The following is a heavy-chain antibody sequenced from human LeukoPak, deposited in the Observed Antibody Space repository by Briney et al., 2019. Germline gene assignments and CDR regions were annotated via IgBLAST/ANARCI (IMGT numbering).Heavy chain of an antibody. Sequence: SETPSLTCTVSGGSISSGGYYWNWIRQHPGKGLEWIGNIYYTGNTYYNPSLKSRVTISVDTSKNQFSLMLSSVTVADAAVYYCARGVMYWGQGTLVTVSS. J-gene: IGHJ4*02. CDR2: IYYTGNT. V-gene: IGHV4-31*03. D-gene: IGHD3-16*01. CDR3: ARGVMY. CDR1: GGSISSGGYY.